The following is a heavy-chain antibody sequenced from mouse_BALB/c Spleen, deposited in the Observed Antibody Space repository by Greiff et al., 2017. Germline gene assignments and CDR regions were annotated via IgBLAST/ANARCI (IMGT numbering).Heavy chain of an antibody. CDR3: ARNDLSYDGYYDWYFDV. CDR1: GYSITSGYY. CDR2: ISYDGSN. V-gene: IGHV3-6*02. Sequence: EVHLVESGPGLVKPSQSLSLTCSVTGYSITSGYYWNWIRQFPGNKLEWMGYISYDGSNNYNPSLKNRISITRDTSKNQFFLKLNSVTTEDTATYYCARNDLSYDGYYDWYFDVWGAGTTVTVSS. D-gene: IGHD2-3*01. J-gene: IGHJ1*01.